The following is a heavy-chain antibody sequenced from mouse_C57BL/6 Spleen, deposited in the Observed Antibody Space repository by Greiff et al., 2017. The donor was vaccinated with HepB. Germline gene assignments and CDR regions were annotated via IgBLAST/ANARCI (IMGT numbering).Heavy chain of an antibody. CDR2: IDPSDSYT. CDR3: AIPLTTVVATGYFDV. Sequence: QVQLQQPGAELVMPGASVKLSCKASGYTFTSYWMHWVKQRPGQGLEWIGEIDPSDSYTNYNQKFKGKSTLTVDKSSSTAYMQLSSLTSEDSAVYYCAIPLTTVVATGYFDVWGTGTTVTVAS. CDR1: GYTFTSYW. D-gene: IGHD1-1*01. V-gene: IGHV1-69*01. J-gene: IGHJ1*03.